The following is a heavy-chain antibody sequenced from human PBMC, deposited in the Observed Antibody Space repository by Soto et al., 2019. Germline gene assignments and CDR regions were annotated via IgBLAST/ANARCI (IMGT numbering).Heavy chain of an antibody. J-gene: IGHJ5*02. Sequence: QVQLQESGPGLVKPSETLSLTCTVSGGSISSNYWSWIRQPPGKGLEWIGDIYYSGSTNYNPSLKSRVPISVDTSKNQFSLKLSSVTAADTAVYYCARASTVVTHSGSYNWFDPWGQGTLVTVSS. CDR1: GGSISSNY. V-gene: IGHV4-59*01. CDR2: IYYSGST. CDR3: ARASTVVTHSGSYNWFDP. D-gene: IGHD2-21*02.